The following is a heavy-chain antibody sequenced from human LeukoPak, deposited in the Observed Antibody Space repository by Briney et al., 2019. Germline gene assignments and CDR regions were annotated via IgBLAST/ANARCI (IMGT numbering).Heavy chain of an antibody. CDR2: IYPGDSDN. CDR1: GYTFTSYW. D-gene: IGHD3-10*01. CDR3: ARLVDGWWFDP. V-gene: IGHV5-51*01. J-gene: IGHJ5*02. Sequence: GESLQISCKGSGYTFTSYWIGWVRQPPGKGLEWMGIIYPGDSDNKYNPSFQGQVTISADKSISTAYLQWSSLKASDTAMYYCARLVDGWWFDPWGQGTLVTVSS.